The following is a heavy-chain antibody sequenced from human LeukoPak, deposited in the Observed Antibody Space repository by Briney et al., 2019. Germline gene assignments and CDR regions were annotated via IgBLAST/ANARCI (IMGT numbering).Heavy chain of an antibody. CDR1: GGSISSYY. D-gene: IGHD2-2*01. Sequence: PSETLSLTCTVSGGSISSYYWSWIRQPPGKGLEWIGYIYYSGSTNYNPSLKSRVTISVDTSKNQFSLKLSSVTAADTAVYYCARAGCSSTSCYLGYYMDVWGKGTAVIVSS. CDR3: ARAGCSSTSCYLGYYMDV. V-gene: IGHV4-59*12. CDR2: IYYSGST. J-gene: IGHJ6*03.